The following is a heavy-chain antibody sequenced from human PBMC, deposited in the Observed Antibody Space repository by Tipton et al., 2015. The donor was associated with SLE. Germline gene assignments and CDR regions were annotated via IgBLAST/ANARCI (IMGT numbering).Heavy chain of an antibody. CDR2: ISSSCTTI. D-gene: IGHD2-15*01. CDR3: ARDSGPDDQVVVAAPFDY. Sequence: GSLRLSCAASGFTFSSYSMNWVRQAPGKGLEWVSYISSSCTTIYYADSVKGRFTVSRDNAKNSLYLQMNSLRAGDTAVYYCARDSGPDDQVVVAAPFDYWGQGTLVTVSS. J-gene: IGHJ4*02. CDR1: GFTFSSYS. V-gene: IGHV3-48*01.